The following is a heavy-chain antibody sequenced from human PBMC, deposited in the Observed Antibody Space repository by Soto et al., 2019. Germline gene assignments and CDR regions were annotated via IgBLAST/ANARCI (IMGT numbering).Heavy chain of an antibody. V-gene: IGHV3-33*01. J-gene: IGHJ4*02. D-gene: IGHD2-15*01. Sequence: QVQLVESGGGVVQPGRSLRLSCAASGFTFSSYGMHWFRQAPGKGLEWVAVIWYDGSNKYYADSVKGRFTISRDNSKNTLYLQMNSLRAEDTAVYYCARGSAGYCSGGSCYPGDYWGQGTMVTVSS. CDR3: ARGSAGYCSGGSCYPGDY. CDR1: GFTFSSYG. CDR2: IWYDGSNK.